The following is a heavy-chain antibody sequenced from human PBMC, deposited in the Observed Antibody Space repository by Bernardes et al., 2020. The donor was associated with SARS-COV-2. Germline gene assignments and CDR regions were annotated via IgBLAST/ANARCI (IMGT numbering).Heavy chain of an antibody. V-gene: IGHV3-33*01. Sequence: GGSLRLSCAASGFNFIEYGMHWVRQAPGKGLEWVSVIRYDGSNKNYADSVKGRFTLSRDNSKNTLYLQMNSLRAEDTAVYYCARDDGPVSGAWYYAYWGQGTLVTVSS. CDR1: GFNFIEYG. D-gene: IGHD4-17*01. CDR2: IRYDGSNK. CDR3: ARDDGPVSGAWYYAY. J-gene: IGHJ4*02.